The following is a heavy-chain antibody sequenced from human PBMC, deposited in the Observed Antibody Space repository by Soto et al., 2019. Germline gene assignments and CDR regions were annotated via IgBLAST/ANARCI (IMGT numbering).Heavy chain of an antibody. D-gene: IGHD3-10*01. CDR2: VDSNSGDS. CDR3: ARDNYGPLDY. CDR1: GYTFTAYY. J-gene: IGHJ4*02. Sequence: QVHLVQSGAEVKKPGASVKVSCRPFGYTFTAYYIHWVRQAPGQGLEWMGWVDSNSGDSRKVQSFKGRVTMTRDPSTSTVYMKFSWLRSDDTAVYYCARDNYGPLDYWGQGTLVTVSS. V-gene: IGHV1-2*02.